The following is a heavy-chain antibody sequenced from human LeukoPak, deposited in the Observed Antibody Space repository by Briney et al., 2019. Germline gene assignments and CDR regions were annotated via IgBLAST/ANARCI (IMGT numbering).Heavy chain of an antibody. D-gene: IGHD2-15*01. V-gene: IGHV3-7*01. CDR1: GFAFSNYW. CDR2: IKQDGSET. CDR3: GSTNSFSY. Sequence: GGSLRLSCAASGFAFSNYWMNWARQAPGKGLEWVANIKQDGSETNYVDSVKDRFTISRDNAKNSLYLQMNSLRAEDTALYCCGSTNSFSYWGRGTLVTVSS. J-gene: IGHJ4*02.